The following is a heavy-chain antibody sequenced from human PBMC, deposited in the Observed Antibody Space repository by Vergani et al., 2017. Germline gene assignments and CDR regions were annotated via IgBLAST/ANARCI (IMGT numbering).Heavy chain of an antibody. V-gene: IGHV4-30-4*01. D-gene: IGHD3-3*01. CDR2: IYYSGST. CDR3: ARAYYDFWSGYQGGGYYFDY. Sequence: QVQLQESGPGLVKPSQTLSLTCTVSGGSISSGDYYWSWIRQPPGKGLEWIGYIYYSGSTYYNPSLKCRVTISVDTSKNQFSLKLSSVTAADTAVYYCARAYYDFWSGYQGGGYYFDYWGQGTLVTVSS. J-gene: IGHJ4*02. CDR1: GGSISSGDYY.